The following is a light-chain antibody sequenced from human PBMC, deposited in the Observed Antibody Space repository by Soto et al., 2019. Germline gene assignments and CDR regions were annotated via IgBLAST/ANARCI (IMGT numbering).Light chain of an antibody. Sequence: ELVLTQSPGTLSLSPGERATLSCRASQTVNNNYLAWYQQIPGQAPRLLISGASGRATGTPDRFSGSASGTDFTLTISRLEPEDFAVYFCQHYGTSPLTFGQGTKVEIK. CDR1: QTVNNNY. CDR3: QHYGTSPLT. V-gene: IGKV3-20*01. CDR2: GAS. J-gene: IGKJ1*01.